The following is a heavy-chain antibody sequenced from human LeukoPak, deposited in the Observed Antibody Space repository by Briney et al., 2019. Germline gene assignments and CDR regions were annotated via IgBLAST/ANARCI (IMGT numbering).Heavy chain of an antibody. Sequence: PSETLSLTCAVYGGSFSGYYWSWIRQPAGKGLEWIGRIYTSGSTNYNPSLKSRVTISVDTSKNQFSLKLSSVTAADTAVYYCARRAVSRDLYYYMDVWGKGTTVTVSS. V-gene: IGHV4-59*10. CDR1: GGSFSGYY. D-gene: IGHD6-19*01. CDR3: ARRAVSRDLYYYMDV. J-gene: IGHJ6*03. CDR2: IYTSGST.